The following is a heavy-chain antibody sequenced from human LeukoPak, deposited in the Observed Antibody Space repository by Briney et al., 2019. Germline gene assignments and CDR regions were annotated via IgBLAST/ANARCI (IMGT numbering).Heavy chain of an antibody. CDR2: IYYSGST. CDR3: ARAPFVVGGRSGYYIFDY. V-gene: IGHV4-59*01. D-gene: IGHD3-3*01. CDR1: GGSISSYY. J-gene: IGHJ4*02. Sequence: KPSETLSLTCTVSGGSISSYYWSWIRQPPGKGLEWIGYIYYSGSTNYNPSLKSRVTISVDTSKNQFSLKLSSVTAADTAVYYCARAPFVVGGRSGYYIFDYWGQGTLVTVSS.